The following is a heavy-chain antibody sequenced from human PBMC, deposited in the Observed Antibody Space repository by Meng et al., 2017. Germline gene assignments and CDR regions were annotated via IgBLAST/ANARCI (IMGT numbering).Heavy chain of an antibody. J-gene: IGHJ4*02. CDR2: IVYSGST. V-gene: IGHV4-61*01. Sequence: QGRLQGSGQGLGWPSETLSLTRTVSGGSVGSGNYYWSWIRQPPGKGLEWIGYIVYSGSTTYNPSLKTRVTISVDTSKNQFSLKLTSVTAADTAVYFCARDVGGDYETLFDYWGQGTLVTVSS. D-gene: IGHD4-17*01. CDR1: GGSVGSGNYY. CDR3: ARDVGGDYETLFDY.